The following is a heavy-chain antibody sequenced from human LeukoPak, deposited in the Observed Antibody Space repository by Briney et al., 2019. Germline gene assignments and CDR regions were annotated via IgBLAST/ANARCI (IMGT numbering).Heavy chain of an antibody. CDR3: ARDGGNSGGANSP. CDR1: GYTFTNYG. J-gene: IGHJ5*02. Sequence: ASVKVSCKASGYTFTNYGVTWVRQAPGQGLEWIGWISGNSGNTKYAQKLQGRVTMTTDTSTTTAYMELRSLTSDDTAVYYCARDGGNSGGANSPWGQGTLVTVSS. CDR2: ISGNSGNT. V-gene: IGHV1-18*01. D-gene: IGHD4-23*01.